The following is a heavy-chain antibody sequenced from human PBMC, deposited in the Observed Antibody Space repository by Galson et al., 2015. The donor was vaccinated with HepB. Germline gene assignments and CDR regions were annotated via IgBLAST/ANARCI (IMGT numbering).Heavy chain of an antibody. CDR3: ASPFCTGGSCYPLWY. J-gene: IGHJ4*02. CDR2: IYSGGAT. CDR1: GFTFSNYG. V-gene: IGHV3-53*01. Sequence: SLRLSCAASGFTFSNYGMHWVRQAPGKGLEWVSVIYSGGATYYADSVKGRFTISRDNSKNTLYLHVNNLRAEDTAGYYCASPFCTGGSCYPLWYWGQGTLVTVSS. D-gene: IGHD2-15*01.